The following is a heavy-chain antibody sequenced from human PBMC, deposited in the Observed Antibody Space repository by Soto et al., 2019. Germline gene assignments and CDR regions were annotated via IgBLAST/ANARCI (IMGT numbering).Heavy chain of an antibody. CDR2: IIAYNGNT. CDR3: ARVWVGTTFANYSGMDG. J-gene: IGHJ6*02. Sequence: QDQLVQSGAEVKKPGASVKVSCKASGYTFTNYGINWVRQAPGQGLAWMGWIIAYNGNTNYAKKHKGRVTMTTDTSTSTAYMELRSLRSDATAVYYCARVWVGTTFANYSGMDGWGQGTTVTVSS. D-gene: IGHD1-26*01. V-gene: IGHV1-18*01. CDR1: GYTFTNYG.